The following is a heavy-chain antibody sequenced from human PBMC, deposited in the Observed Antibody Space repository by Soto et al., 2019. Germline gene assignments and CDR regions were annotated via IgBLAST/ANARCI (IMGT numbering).Heavy chain of an antibody. J-gene: IGHJ4*02. D-gene: IGHD3-16*01. CDR1: EFTFSSHN. CDR3: WRHFPGGHGLNDH. V-gene: IGHV3-21*01. CDR2: ISSSGSYI. Sequence: GGSLRLSCAASEFTFSSHNMNWVRQAPGKGLEWVSSISSSGSYIYYADSLKGRFTISRDNAKSSLFLQMNSLRAEDTAMYYWWRHFPGGHGLNDHWGRGALVTVSS.